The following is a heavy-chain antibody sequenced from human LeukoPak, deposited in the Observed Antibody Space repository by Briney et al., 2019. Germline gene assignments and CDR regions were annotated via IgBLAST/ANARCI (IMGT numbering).Heavy chain of an antibody. V-gene: IGHV3-48*03. CDR3: ARALTMIRGVILGY. D-gene: IGHD3-10*01. CDR2: ISSGGDTI. CDR1: GFTFSSYE. Sequence: GGSLRLSCAASGFTFSSYEMNWVRQAAGKGLEWLSYISSGGDTIYYAASVTGRFTISRDNAKNSLYRKMSRLREEDTAVYYCARALTMIRGVILGYWGQGSLVTVCS. J-gene: IGHJ4*02.